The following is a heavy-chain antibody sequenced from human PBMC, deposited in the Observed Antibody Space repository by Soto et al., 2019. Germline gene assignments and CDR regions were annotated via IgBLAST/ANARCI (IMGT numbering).Heavy chain of an antibody. CDR2: ITAYNDNT. V-gene: IGHV1-18*04. J-gene: IGHJ4*02. CDR1: GYAFTSYG. D-gene: IGHD3-3*01. Sequence: ASVKVSCKASGYAFTSYGLNWVRQAPGQGLEWMGWITAYNDNTNYAQKVQGRAILTIDTSTTTGYMELRSLRSDDTAVYYCARGQIQSDFDYWGQGTLVTVSS. CDR3: ARGQIQSDFDY.